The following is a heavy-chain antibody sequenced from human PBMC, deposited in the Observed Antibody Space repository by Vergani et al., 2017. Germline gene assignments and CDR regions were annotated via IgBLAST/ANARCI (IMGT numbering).Heavy chain of an antibody. V-gene: IGHV4-61*10. CDR2: IYYSGST. Sequence: QVQLQESGPGLVKPSETLSLTCTVSGGSISSGSYYWSWIRQPAGKGLEWIGYIYYSGSTSYNPSLKSRVTISVATSKNQFSLNLRSVTAADTAVYYCARRAYSGSFSYYFDYWGQGTLVTVSS. CDR3: ARRAYSGSFSYYFDY. J-gene: IGHJ4*02. D-gene: IGHD1-26*01. CDR1: GGSISSGSYY.